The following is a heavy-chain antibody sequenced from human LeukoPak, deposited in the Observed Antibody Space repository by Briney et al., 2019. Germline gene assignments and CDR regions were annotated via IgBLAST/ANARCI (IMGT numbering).Heavy chain of an antibody. J-gene: IGHJ4*02. CDR1: GGSISSSSYY. CDR3: ARDNAESSSWYLSYFDY. Sequence: SETLSLTCTVSGGSISSSSYYWGWIRQPPGKGLEWIVSIYYSGSTYYNPSRTSRVTISVDTSQNQFALKLGSVTAADTAVYYCARDNAESSSWYLSYFDYWGQGTLVTVSS. CDR2: IYYSGST. V-gene: IGHV4-39*06. D-gene: IGHD6-13*01.